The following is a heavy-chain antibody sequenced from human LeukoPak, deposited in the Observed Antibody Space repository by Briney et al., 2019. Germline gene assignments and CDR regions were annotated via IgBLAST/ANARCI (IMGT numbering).Heavy chain of an antibody. Sequence: SETLSLTCTVSGCSISSSSYYWGWIRQPPGKGREWIGSSYYSGSTYYNPSLKSRVTISVDTSKNQFSLKLSSVTAADTAVYYCARRGYYGSGSYFDYWGQGTLVTVSS. D-gene: IGHD3-10*01. CDR3: ARRGYYGSGSYFDY. CDR2: SYYSGST. CDR1: GCSISSSSYY. J-gene: IGHJ4*02. V-gene: IGHV4-39*01.